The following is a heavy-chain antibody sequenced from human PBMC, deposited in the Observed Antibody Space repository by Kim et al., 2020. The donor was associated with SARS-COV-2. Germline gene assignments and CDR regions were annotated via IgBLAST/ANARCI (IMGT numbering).Heavy chain of an antibody. CDR2: INPSGGST. V-gene: IGHV1-46*01. CDR3: ARANRKSLYV. J-gene: IGHJ6*02. CDR1: GYTLANYH. Sequence: ASVKVSCKASGYTLANYHVHWVRQAPGQGLEWMGLINPSGGSTVYAQNFQARVTMTRDTSTSTVYLDLSRLTSDDTAVYSCARANRKSLYVWGQGITVIVS.